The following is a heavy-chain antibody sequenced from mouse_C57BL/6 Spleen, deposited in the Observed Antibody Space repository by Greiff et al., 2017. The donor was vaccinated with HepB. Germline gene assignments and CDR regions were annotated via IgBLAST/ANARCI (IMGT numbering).Heavy chain of an antibody. D-gene: IGHD3-2*02. CDR1: GYTFTNYW. CDR3: ARSAQANAMDY. V-gene: IGHV1-63*01. Sequence: VKVVESGAELVRPGTSVKMSCKASGYTFTNYWIGWAKQRPGHGLEWIGDIYPGGGYTNYNEKFKGKATLTADKSSSTAYMQFSSLTSEDSAIYYCARSAQANAMDYWGQGTSVTVSS. CDR2: IYPGGGYT. J-gene: IGHJ4*01.